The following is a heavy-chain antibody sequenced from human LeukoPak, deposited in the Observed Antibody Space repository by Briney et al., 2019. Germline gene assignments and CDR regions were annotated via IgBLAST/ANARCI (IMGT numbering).Heavy chain of an antibody. J-gene: IGHJ6*02. D-gene: IGHD2-2*01. CDR1: GGSISSSSYY. V-gene: IGHV4-39*07. CDR2: INHSGST. Sequence: EPSETLSLTCTVSGGSISSSSYYWSWIRQPPGKGLEWIGEINHSGSTNYNPSLKSRVTISVDTSKDQFSLKLSSVTAADTAVYYCARGSGIPRYCSSTTRLCYGMDVWGQGTTVTVSS. CDR3: ARGSGIPRYCSSTTRLCYGMDV.